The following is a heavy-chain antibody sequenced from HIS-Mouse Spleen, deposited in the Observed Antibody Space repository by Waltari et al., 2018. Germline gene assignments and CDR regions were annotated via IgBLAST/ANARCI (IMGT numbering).Heavy chain of an antibody. CDR3: AREIPYSSSWYDWYFDL. J-gene: IGHJ2*01. D-gene: IGHD6-13*01. Sequence: QLQLQESGPGLVKPSETLSLTCTVSGGSISSSSYYWCWIRQPPGKGLEWIGSIYYSGSTYYNPSLKSRATISVDTSKNQFSLKLSSVTAADTAVYYCAREIPYSSSWYDWYFDLWGRGTLVTVSS. V-gene: IGHV4-39*07. CDR1: GGSISSSSYY. CDR2: IYYSGST.